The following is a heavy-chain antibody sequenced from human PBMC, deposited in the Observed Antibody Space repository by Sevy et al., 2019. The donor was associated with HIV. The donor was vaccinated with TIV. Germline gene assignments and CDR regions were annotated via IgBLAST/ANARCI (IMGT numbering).Heavy chain of an antibody. CDR1: GFTFSNYA. CDR2: ISGSGDST. Sequence: GGSLRLSCAASGFTFSNYAINWVRQAPGKGLEWVSRISGSGDSTFYADSVKDRFTISRDNSKNTVHLQMNSLRVEDTAIYYCAKVVVPADIDPFYYFAYGMDVWGQRTTVTVSS. D-gene: IGHD2-2*01. V-gene: IGHV3-23*01. J-gene: IGHJ6*02. CDR3: AKVVVPADIDPFYYFAYGMDV.